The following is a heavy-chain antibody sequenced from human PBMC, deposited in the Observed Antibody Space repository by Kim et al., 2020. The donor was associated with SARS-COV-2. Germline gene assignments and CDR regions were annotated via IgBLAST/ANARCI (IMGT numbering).Heavy chain of an antibody. Sequence: SLKSRVTISVDTSKNQFSLKLSSGTAADTAVYYCARGQYYYGSGSSYDYWGQGTLVTVSS. J-gene: IGHJ4*02. D-gene: IGHD3-10*01. V-gene: IGHV4-34*01. CDR3: ARGQYYYGSGSSYDY.